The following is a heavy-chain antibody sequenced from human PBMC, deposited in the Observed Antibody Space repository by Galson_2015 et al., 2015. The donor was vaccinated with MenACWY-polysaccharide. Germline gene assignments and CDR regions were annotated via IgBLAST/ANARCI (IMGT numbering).Heavy chain of an antibody. CDR3: ARVEKYSGSYYILH. J-gene: IGHJ4*02. CDR1: GCSISSGYY. D-gene: IGHD1-26*01. Sequence: ETLSLTCAVSGCSISSGYYWGWIRQPPGKGLEWIGSIYHSGGTYYNPSLKSRVTISVDTSKNQFSLKLSSVTAADTAVYYCARVEKYSGSYYILHWGQGTLVTVSS. V-gene: IGHV4-38-2*01. CDR2: IYHSGGT.